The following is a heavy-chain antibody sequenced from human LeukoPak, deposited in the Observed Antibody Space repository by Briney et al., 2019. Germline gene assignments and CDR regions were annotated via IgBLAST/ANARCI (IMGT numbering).Heavy chain of an antibody. CDR3: ARHGADYYGSGSYLDY. J-gene: IGHJ4*02. D-gene: IGHD3-10*01. CDR1: GGSISSYY. Sequence: SETLSLTCTVSGGSISSYYWSWIRQPPGKGLEWIGYIYYSGSTNYNPSLKSRVTISVDTSKNQFSLTLSSVTAADTAVYYCARHGADYYGSGSYLDYWGQGTLVTVSS. CDR2: IYYSGST. V-gene: IGHV4-59*08.